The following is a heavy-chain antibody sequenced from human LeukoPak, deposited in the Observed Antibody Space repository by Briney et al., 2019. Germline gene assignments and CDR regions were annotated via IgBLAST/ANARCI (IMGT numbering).Heavy chain of an antibody. CDR1: GFTFDDYA. Sequence: SLRLSCAASGFTFDDYAMHWVRQAPGKGLEWVSGISWNSGSIGYADSVKGRFTISRDNSKNTLYLQMNSLRAEDTAVYYCAKDLVATGPYYFDYWGQGTLVTVSS. V-gene: IGHV3-9*01. CDR2: ISWNSGSI. CDR3: AKDLVATGPYYFDY. D-gene: IGHD5-12*01. J-gene: IGHJ4*02.